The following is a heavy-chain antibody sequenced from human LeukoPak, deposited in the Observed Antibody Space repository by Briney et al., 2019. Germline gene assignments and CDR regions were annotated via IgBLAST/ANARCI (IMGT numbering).Heavy chain of an antibody. CDR1: GFTFSSYG. CDR2: ISGSGGST. D-gene: IGHD5-18*01. Sequence: GGSLRLSCAASGFTFSSYGMSCVRQAPGKGLEWVSAISGSGGSTYYADTVKGRFTISRDNSKNTLYLQMTSLRAEDTAVYYCARSYGYGVDAFDIWGQGTMVTVSS. J-gene: IGHJ3*02. V-gene: IGHV3-23*01. CDR3: ARSYGYGVDAFDI.